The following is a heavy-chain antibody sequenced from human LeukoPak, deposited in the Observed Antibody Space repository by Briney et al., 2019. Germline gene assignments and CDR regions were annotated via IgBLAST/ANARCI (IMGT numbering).Heavy chain of an antibody. CDR2: INSGSTYM. V-gene: IGHV3-21*01. CDR3: ARVEATTGRNYHYYYMDV. D-gene: IGHD1-1*01. J-gene: IGHJ6*03. CDR1: GFYFSGYN. Sequence: GGSLRLSCGASGFYFSGYNMNWVRQAARKRLEWVASINSGSTYMYYGDSVKGRFTISRDNAKNSLHLQMDSLRVEDTAVYFCARVEATTGRNYHYYYMDVWGKGTTVTVSS.